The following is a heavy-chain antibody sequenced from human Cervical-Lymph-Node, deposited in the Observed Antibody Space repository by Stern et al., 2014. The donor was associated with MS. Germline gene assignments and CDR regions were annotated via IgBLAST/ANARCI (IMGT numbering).Heavy chain of an antibody. V-gene: IGHV1-46*01. CDR1: GYIFTNYY. D-gene: IGHD1-26*01. J-gene: IGHJ5*02. CDR3: ARSRNGLNWFDP. CDR2: IDPSVGST. Sequence: VQLEESGAEVKKPGASMKVSCKASGYIFTNYYMHWVRQAPGQGLEWMGMIDPSVGSTTYAQRFQGRVTMTRDTSTGTVYMELSSLRSDDTAVYYCARSRNGLNWFDPWGQGTLVTVSS.